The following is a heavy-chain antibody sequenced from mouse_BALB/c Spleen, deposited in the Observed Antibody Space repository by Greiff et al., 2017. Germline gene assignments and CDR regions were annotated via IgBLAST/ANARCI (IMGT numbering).Heavy chain of an antibody. CDR1: GYSFTDYI. V-gene: IGHV1-39*01. CDR3: ARFTMVGPYAMDY. Sequence: VQLQQTGPELVKPGASVKISCKASGYSFTDYIMLWVKQSHGKSLEWIGNINPYYGSTSYNLKFKGKATLTVDKSSSTAYMQLNSLTSEDSAVYYCARFTMVGPYAMDYWGQGTSVTVSS. CDR2: INPYYGST. D-gene: IGHD1-1*02. J-gene: IGHJ4*01.